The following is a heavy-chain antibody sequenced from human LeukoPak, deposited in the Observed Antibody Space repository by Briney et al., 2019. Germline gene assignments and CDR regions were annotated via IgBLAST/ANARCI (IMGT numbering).Heavy chain of an antibody. Sequence: GGTLRLSCAASGFTFSSYGMSWVRQAPGKGLEWVSTISQSGGSTYYADSVKGRFTISRDNARNRLYVQINSLRAEDTAVYYCARDRDWNSGFDYWGQGTLVTVSS. J-gene: IGHJ4*02. V-gene: IGHV3-23*01. CDR2: ISQSGGST. CDR3: ARDRDWNSGFDY. D-gene: IGHD1-7*01. CDR1: GFTFSSYG.